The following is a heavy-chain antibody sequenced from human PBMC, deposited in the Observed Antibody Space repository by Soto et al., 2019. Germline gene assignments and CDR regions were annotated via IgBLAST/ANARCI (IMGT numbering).Heavy chain of an antibody. CDR2: IIPVLGPP. CDR3: SRRGDDSLSVDFDR. CDR1: GDTFSTST. D-gene: IGHD5-12*01. V-gene: IGHV1-69*08. Sequence: QVQLVQSGAEVKKPGSSVTVSCTVSGDTFSTSTINWVRQAPRQGLEWMGRIIPVLGPPNYSQTFQGRLTLTADTSTNTVYLELSSLRSEATAVYFCSRRGDDSLSVDFDRWGQGTLVTVSS. J-gene: IGHJ4*02.